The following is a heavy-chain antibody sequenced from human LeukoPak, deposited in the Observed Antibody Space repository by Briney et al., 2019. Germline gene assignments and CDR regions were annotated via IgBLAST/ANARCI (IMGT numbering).Heavy chain of an antibody. CDR3: ARGNCGGDCYSINYYYGMDV. CDR2: IYYSGST. V-gene: IGHV4-59*01. D-gene: IGHD2-21*02. Sequence: SETLSLTCTVSGGSISSYYWSWIRQPPGKGLEWIGYIYYSGSTNYNPSLKSRVTISVDTSKNQFSLKLSSVTAADTAVYYCARGNCGGDCYSINYYYGMDVWGQGTTVTVSS. CDR1: GGSISSYY. J-gene: IGHJ6*02.